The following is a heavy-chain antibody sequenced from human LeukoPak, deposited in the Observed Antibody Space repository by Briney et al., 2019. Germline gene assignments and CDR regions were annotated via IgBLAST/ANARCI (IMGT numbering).Heavy chain of an antibody. CDR2: ISSSSSYI. V-gene: IGHV3-21*01. Sequence: GSLRLSCAASGFTFSSYSMNWVRQAPGKGLEWVSSISSSSSYIYYADSVKGRFTISRDNAKNSLYLQMNSLRAEDTAVYYCARAYRYCSGGSCYSALYYFDYWGQGTLVTVSS. D-gene: IGHD2-15*01. J-gene: IGHJ4*02. CDR3: ARAYRYCSGGSCYSALYYFDY. CDR1: GFTFSSYS.